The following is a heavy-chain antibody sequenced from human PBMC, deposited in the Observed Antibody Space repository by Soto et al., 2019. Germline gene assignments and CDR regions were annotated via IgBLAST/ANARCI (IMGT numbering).Heavy chain of an antibody. D-gene: IGHD1-7*01. CDR2: THYSGSG. V-gene: IGHV4-59*01. J-gene: IGHJ6*02. CDR1: CGSISGYF. CDR3: ARDKAGTTLNYYFGMDV. Sequence: PSETLSLTCTVSCGSISGYFWSWIRQPPGKGLEWIGYTHYSGSGIYNPSLKSRVTISVDTSKNQFSLKLNSVTSADTALYFCARDKAGTTLNYYFGMDVWGQGTTVTVSS.